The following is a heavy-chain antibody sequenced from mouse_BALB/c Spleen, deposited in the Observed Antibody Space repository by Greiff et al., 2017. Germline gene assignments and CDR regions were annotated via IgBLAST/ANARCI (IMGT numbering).Heavy chain of an antibody. J-gene: IGHJ2*01. CDR3: ARGVLRLRYLDY. CDR1: GYTFTSYW. Sequence: QVQLQQPGAELVKPGASVKLSCKASGYTFTSYWMHWVKQRPGQGLEWIGEINPSNGRTNYNEKFKSKATLTVDKASSTAYMQLSSLTSEDSAVYYCARGVLRLRYLDYWGQGTTLTVAS. V-gene: IGHV1S81*02. D-gene: IGHD1-2*01. CDR2: INPSNGRT.